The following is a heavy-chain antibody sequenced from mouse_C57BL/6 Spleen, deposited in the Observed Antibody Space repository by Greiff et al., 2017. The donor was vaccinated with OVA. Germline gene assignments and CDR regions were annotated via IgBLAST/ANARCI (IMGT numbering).Heavy chain of an antibody. Sequence: VQLQQSGPELVKPGASVKISCKASGYTFTDYYMNWVKQSPGKSLEWIGDINPNNGGTSYNQTFKGKATLTVDKSSSTAYMELRSLTAEDAADYCSARRTAEGEYWGGGTTLAVAS. D-gene: IGHD1-2*01. V-gene: IGHV1-26*01. J-gene: IGHJ2*01. CDR1: GYTFTDYY. CDR3: ARRTAEGEY. CDR2: INPNNGGT.